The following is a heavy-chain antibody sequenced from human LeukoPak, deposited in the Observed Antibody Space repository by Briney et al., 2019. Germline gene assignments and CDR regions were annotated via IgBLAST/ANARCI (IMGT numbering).Heavy chain of an antibody. CDR1: GFTFSNAW. D-gene: IGHD2-2*02. CDR3: TTDLGYCSSTSCYTNDY. CDR2: TKGKTDGGTT. V-gene: IGHV3-15*01. Sequence: PGGSLRLSCAASGFTFSNAWMSWVRQAPGKGLEWVGRTKGKTDGGTTDHAAPVKGRFTISRDDSKNTLYLQMNSLKTEDTAVYYCTTDLGYCSSTSCYTNDYWGQGTLVTVSS. J-gene: IGHJ4*02.